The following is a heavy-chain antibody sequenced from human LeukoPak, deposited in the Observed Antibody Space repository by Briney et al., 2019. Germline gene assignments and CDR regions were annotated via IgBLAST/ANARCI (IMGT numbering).Heavy chain of an antibody. CDR1: GFTFSSHG. CDR2: IWYDGSYK. Sequence: PGRSLKLSCTASGFTFSSHGMHWVRQAPGKGLEWVAVIWYDGSYKYYADSVKGRFTISRDNSKNTLYVQMNSLRAEDTAVYYCARFYGTNSEGALDIWGQGTMVTVSS. J-gene: IGHJ3*02. CDR3: ARFYGTNSEGALDI. D-gene: IGHD4-23*01. V-gene: IGHV3-33*01.